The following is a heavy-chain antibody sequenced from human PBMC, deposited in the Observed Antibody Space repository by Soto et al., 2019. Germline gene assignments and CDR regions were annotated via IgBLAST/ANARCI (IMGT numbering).Heavy chain of an antibody. CDR3: ARGPNYYGSGGYYYGMDV. CDR1: GGSFSGYY. D-gene: IGHD3-10*01. CDR2: INHSGST. Sequence: SETLSLTCAVYGGSFSGYYWSWIRQPPGKGLEWIGEINHSGSTNYNPSLKSRVTISVDTSKNQFSLKLSSVTAADTAVYYCARGPNYYGSGGYYYGMDVWGQGTTVTVSS. V-gene: IGHV4-34*01. J-gene: IGHJ6*02.